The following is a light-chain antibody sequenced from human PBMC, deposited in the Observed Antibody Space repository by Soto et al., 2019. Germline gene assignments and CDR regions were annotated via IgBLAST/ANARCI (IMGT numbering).Light chain of an antibody. CDR3: QQYNRYAVT. CDR2: DAS. V-gene: IGKV1-5*01. CDR1: QSASTF. Sequence: DIQMTQSPSTLSASEGDRVTITCRASQSASTFLAWYQQKPGQAPKLLIYDASTLQSGVPSRFSASGSGTEFALTISGLQPDDFAVYYCQQYNRYAVTFGQRTKVDI. J-gene: IGKJ1*01.